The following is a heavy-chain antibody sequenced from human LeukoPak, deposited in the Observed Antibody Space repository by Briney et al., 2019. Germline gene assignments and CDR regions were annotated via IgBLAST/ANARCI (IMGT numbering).Heavy chain of an antibody. V-gene: IGHV4-34*01. J-gene: IGHJ3*02. CDR2: INHSRST. Sequence: SETLSLTCAVYGGSFSGYYWSWIRQPPGKGLEWIGEINHSRSTNYNPSLKSRVTISVDTSKNQFSLKLSSVTAADTAVYYCARERRSITMVRGRAGAFDIWGQGTMVTVSS. CDR3: ARERRSITMVRGRAGAFDI. CDR1: GGSFSGYY. D-gene: IGHD3-10*01.